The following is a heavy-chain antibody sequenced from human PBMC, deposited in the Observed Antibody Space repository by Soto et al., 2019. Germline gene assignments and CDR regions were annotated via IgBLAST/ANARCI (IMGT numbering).Heavy chain of an antibody. J-gene: IGHJ4*02. V-gene: IGHV4-34*01. CDR3: ARGGLGELSLRKGADSYFDY. CDR1: GGSFSGYY. D-gene: IGHD3-16*02. CDR2: INHSGST. Sequence: SETLSLTCAVYGGSFSGYYWSWIRQPPGKGLEWIGEINHSGSTNYNPSLKSRVTISVDTSKNQFSLKLSSVTAADTAVYYCARGGLGELSLRKGADSYFDYWGQGTLVTVSS.